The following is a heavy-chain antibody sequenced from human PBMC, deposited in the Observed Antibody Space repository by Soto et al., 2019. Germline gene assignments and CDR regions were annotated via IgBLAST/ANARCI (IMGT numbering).Heavy chain of an antibody. Sequence: ASVKVSCKASGYTFTSYYMHWVRQAPGQGLEWMGIINPSGGSTSYAQKFQGRVTMTRDTSTSTVYMELSSLRSEDTAVYYCARDPNSSWYLAYFDYWGQGTLVIVSS. V-gene: IGHV1-46*03. CDR1: GYTFTSYY. D-gene: IGHD6-13*01. CDR3: ARDPNSSWYLAYFDY. CDR2: INPSGGST. J-gene: IGHJ4*02.